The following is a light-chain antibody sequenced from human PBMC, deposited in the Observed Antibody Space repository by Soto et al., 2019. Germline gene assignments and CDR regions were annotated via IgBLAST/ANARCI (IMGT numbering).Light chain of an antibody. V-gene: IGKV1-27*01. CDR3: QNYNRAPWT. CDR2: GAS. J-gene: IGKJ1*01. Sequence: DIQMTQSPSSLSASVGARVTITCLASQDISTYLAWYQQKPGKVPKLLIYGASTLQSGVPSRFSGSGSWTDFTLTISSLQTEDVATYYCQNYNRAPWTFGQGTKVESK. CDR1: QDISTY.